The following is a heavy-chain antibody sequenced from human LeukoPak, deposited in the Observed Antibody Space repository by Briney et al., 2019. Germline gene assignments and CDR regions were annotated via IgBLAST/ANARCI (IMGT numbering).Heavy chain of an antibody. D-gene: IGHD2-2*01. J-gene: IGHJ6*02. CDR1: GGSISSHY. CDR2: INHSGST. CDR3: PRGNIVVVPAARYYYYGMDV. Sequence: SETLSLTCTVSGGSISSHYWSWIRQPPGKGLEWIGVINHSGSTNYNPSLKSRVTISVDTSKNQFSLKLSSVTAADTAVYYCPRGNIVVVPAARYYYYGMDVWGQGTTVTVSS. V-gene: IGHV4-34*01.